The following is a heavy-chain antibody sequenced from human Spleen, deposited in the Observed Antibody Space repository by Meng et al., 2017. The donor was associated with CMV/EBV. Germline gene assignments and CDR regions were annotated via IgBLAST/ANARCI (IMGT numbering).Heavy chain of an antibody. CDR3: ATSPSKAVAGIREFDY. CDR1: GYTFTSYG. CDR2: ISAYNGNT. J-gene: IGHJ4*02. Sequence: GYTFTSYGISWVRQSPGQGLEWMGWISAYNGNTHYAQKLQDRLTLTTDTSTSTAYMELKSLRSEDTAVYYCATSPSKAVAGIREFDYWGQGTLVTVSS. D-gene: IGHD6-19*01. V-gene: IGHV1-18*01.